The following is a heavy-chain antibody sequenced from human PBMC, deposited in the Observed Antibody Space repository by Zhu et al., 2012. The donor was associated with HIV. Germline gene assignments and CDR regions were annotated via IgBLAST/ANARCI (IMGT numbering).Heavy chain of an antibody. V-gene: IGHV3-73*02. CDR2: IRSKANGYAT. J-gene: IGHJ4*02. D-gene: IGHD3-3*01. CDR3: TRMEWVSESYVPGL. CDR1: GFTFSGSA. Sequence: EVQLVESGGGLVQPGGSRRNYSCAASGFTFSGSAIHWVRQASGKGLEWIGRIRSKANGYATGYIASVKGRFTISRDDSRNTAYLQMDSLKTEDTALYYCTRMEWVSESYVPGLWGQGTLVTVSS.